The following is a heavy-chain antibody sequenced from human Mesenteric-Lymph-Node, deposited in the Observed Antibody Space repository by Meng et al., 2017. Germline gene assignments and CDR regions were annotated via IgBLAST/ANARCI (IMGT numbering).Heavy chain of an antibody. D-gene: IGHD3-10*01. Sequence: GESLKISCAASGFTFSGYWMHWVRQPPGKGLVWVSRINSDGRSTSYADSVKGRFAISRDNAKNTLFLHISSLRDEDTAVYYCARLSGWFGLDVWGQGNTV. V-gene: IGHV3-74*01. J-gene: IGHJ6*02. CDR1: GFTFSGYW. CDR3: ARLSGWFGLDV. CDR2: INSDGRST.